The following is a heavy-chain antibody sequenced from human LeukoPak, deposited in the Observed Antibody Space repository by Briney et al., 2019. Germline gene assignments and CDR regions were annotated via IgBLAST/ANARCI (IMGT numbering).Heavy chain of an antibody. CDR2: ISYDGSNK. Sequence: GGSLRLSCAASGFTFSSYAMHWVRQAPGKGLEWVAVISYDGSNKYYAESVKGRFTISRDNSKNTLYLQMNSLRTEDTAVYYCARRGGGGSYVDYWGQGTLVTVSS. CDR1: GFTFSSYA. D-gene: IGHD3-16*01. J-gene: IGHJ4*02. CDR3: ARRGGGGSYVDY. V-gene: IGHV3-30-3*01.